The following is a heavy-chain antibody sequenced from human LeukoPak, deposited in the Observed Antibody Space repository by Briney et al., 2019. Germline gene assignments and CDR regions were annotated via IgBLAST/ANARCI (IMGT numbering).Heavy chain of an antibody. V-gene: IGHV3-7*01. J-gene: IGHJ4*02. CDR3: ARDKGTVTIFDC. CDR1: GFTFSNYW. Sequence: GGSLRLSCAASGFTFSNYWMSWVRQAPGKGLEWVANIKQDGSEKYYVDSVKGRFTISRDKAKNSLYLQMNSLRAEDTAVYYCARDKGTVTIFDCWGQGTLVTVSS. CDR2: IKQDGSEK. D-gene: IGHD4-11*01.